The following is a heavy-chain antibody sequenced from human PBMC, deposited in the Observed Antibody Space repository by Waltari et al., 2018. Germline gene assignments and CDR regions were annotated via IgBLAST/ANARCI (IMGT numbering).Heavy chain of an antibody. V-gene: IGHV4-34*01. J-gene: IGHJ4*02. CDR3: ARGDLHYGSSGFFY. CDR2: IHHSGTT. Sequence: QVQLHQWGAGLLKPSETLSLTCGVFGGSFNDYYWTWIRQPPGKGLEWIGEIHHSGTTDYNPSLNSRLTMSVDTSKKQISLKMSSVTAADTAVYYCARGDLHYGSSGFFYWGQGALVTVSS. CDR1: GGSFNDYY. D-gene: IGHD3-22*01.